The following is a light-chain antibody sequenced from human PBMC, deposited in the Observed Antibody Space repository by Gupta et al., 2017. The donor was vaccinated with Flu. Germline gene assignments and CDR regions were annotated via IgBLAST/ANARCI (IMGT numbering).Light chain of an antibody. CDR3: QQTYSCLSIT. V-gene: IGKV1-39*01. CDR2: AAS. Sequence: SSVSASVRDRVTIASRTSQTIRSNLNWYKQQPGRAPKRLIYAASTLRSGVPSRFSGSGTGIEFTLTISRGRPEDFATCYSQQTYSCLSITFGQGTPLEIK. J-gene: IGKJ5*01. CDR1: QTIRSN.